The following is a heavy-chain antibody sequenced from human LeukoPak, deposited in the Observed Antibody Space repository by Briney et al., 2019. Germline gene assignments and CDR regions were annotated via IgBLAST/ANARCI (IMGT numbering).Heavy chain of an antibody. Sequence: GGSLRLSCAASGFTFSSYDMHWVRQATGKGLEWVSAIGTAGDTYYPGSVKGRFTISSENAKNSLYLQMNSLRAGDTAVYYCARAELGGPQVSGMDVWGQGTTVTVSS. CDR1: GFTFSSYD. V-gene: IGHV3-13*01. CDR3: ARAELGGPQVSGMDV. CDR2: IGTAGDT. J-gene: IGHJ6*02. D-gene: IGHD7-27*01.